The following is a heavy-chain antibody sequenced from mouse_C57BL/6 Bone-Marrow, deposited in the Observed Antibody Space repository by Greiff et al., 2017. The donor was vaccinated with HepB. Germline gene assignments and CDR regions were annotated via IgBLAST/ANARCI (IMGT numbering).Heavy chain of an antibody. D-gene: IGHD3-3*01. J-gene: IGHJ4*01. CDR1: GYTFTSYW. CDR2: IYPGSGST. Sequence: QVHVKQSGAELVKPGASVKVSCKASGYTFTSYWITWVKQRPGQGLEWIGDIYPGSGSTNYNEKFKSKATLTVDTSSSTAYMQLSSLTSEDSAVYYCAKGLTPMDYWGQGTSVTVSS. V-gene: IGHV1-55*01. CDR3: AKGLTPMDY.